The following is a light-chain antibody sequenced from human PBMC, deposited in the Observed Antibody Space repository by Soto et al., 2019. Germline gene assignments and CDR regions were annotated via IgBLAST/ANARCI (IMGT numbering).Light chain of an antibody. CDR2: DVT. J-gene: IGLJ1*01. Sequence: QSVLTQPASVSGSPGQWTTISCTGTSSDVGGYNYVSWYQHHPGKAPKLMIYDVTNRPSGVSNRFSGSKSGNTASLTISGLQTEDEADYYCSSYTSSNTYVFGTGIKVTVL. CDR1: SSDVGGYNY. CDR3: SSYTSSNTYV. V-gene: IGLV2-14*03.